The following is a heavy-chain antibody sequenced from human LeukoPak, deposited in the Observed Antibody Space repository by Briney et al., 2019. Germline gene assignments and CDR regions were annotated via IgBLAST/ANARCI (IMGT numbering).Heavy chain of an antibody. V-gene: IGHV3-21*01. D-gene: IGHD3-22*01. CDR3: ARDSPYYYDSSGPMRGDY. CDR1: GFTFSSYS. J-gene: IGHJ4*02. CDR2: ISSSSSYI. Sequence: TGGSLRLSCAASGFTFSSYSMNWVRQAPGKGLEWVSSISSSSSYIYYADSVKGRFTISRDNAKNSLYLQMNSLRAEDTAVYYCARDSPYYYDSSGPMRGDYWGQGTLLTVSS.